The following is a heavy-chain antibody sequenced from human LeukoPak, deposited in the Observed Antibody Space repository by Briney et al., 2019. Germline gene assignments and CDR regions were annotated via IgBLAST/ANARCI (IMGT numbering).Heavy chain of an antibody. Sequence: SETLSLICTVSGGSISGSSYYWGWIRQPPGTGLEWIGNVYYSGTTYYSPSLKSRVTISVDTSKNQFSLKLSSVTAADTAVYYCARQGTITMPGVDSWGQGTPVTVSS. V-gene: IGHV4-39*01. CDR1: GGSISGSSYY. D-gene: IGHD3-10*01. CDR2: VYYSGTT. CDR3: ARQGTITMPGVDS. J-gene: IGHJ4*02.